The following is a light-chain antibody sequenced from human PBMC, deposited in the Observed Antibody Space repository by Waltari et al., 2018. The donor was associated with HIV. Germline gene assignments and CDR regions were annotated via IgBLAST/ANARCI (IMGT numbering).Light chain of an antibody. J-gene: IGLJ3*02. CDR1: RSYIRCHNF. CDR2: DVT. Sequence: QSALTQPAPVPRSPGPSSTISCTGSRSYIRCHNFCPWYQQHPGKAPRVLIYDVTTRPSGVSDRFSGSRSGDTASLTISGLQPEDEADYYCESYTSTSVWVFGGGTRLTVL. CDR3: ESYTSTSVWV. V-gene: IGLV2-14*03.